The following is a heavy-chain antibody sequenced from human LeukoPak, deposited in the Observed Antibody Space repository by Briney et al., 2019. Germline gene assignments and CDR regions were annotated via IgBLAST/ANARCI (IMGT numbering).Heavy chain of an antibody. CDR3: ARDPGAYFDY. CDR1: GSTFTNYW. J-gene: IGHJ4*02. CDR2: INTDGSST. Sequence: GGSLRLSCAASGSTFTNYWMHWVRQAPGMGLVWVSHINTDGSSTNYADSVKGRFTISRDNAKNTLYLQMNSLRAEDTAVYYCARDPGAYFDYWGQGTLVTVSS. V-gene: IGHV3-74*01. D-gene: IGHD3-16*01.